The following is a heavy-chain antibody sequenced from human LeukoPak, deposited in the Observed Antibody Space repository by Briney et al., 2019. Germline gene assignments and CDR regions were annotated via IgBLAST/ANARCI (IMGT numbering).Heavy chain of an antibody. CDR3: ARSLDSSGWYGAFDI. D-gene: IGHD6-19*01. CDR1: GGSISSSSYY. CDR2: IYYSGST. Sequence: SETLSLTCTVSGGSISSSSYYWGWIRQPPGKGLEWIGSIYYSGSTNYNPSLKSRVTISVDTSKNQFSLKLSSVTAADTAVYYCARSLDSSGWYGAFDIWGQGTMVTVSS. V-gene: IGHV4-39*07. J-gene: IGHJ3*02.